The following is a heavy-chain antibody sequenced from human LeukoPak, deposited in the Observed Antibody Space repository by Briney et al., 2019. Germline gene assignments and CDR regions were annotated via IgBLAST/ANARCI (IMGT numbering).Heavy chain of an antibody. Sequence: MPSETLSLTCTVSGGSISSGDYYWSWIRQPPGKGLEWIGSIYHSGSTYYNPSLKSRVTISVDTSKNQFSLKLSSVTAADTAVYYCARLTRKIDYWGQGTLVTVSS. CDR2: IYHSGST. CDR3: ARLTRKIDY. J-gene: IGHJ4*02. V-gene: IGHV4-39*07. D-gene: IGHD3-16*01. CDR1: GGSISSGDYY.